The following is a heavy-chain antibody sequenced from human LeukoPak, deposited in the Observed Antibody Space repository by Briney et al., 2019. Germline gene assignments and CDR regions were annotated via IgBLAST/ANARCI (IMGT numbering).Heavy chain of an antibody. V-gene: IGHV1-69*05. CDR1: GGTFSSYA. CDR3: ARFGGDYPAPYYFDY. Sequence: ASVKVSCKASGGTFSSYAISWVRQAPGQGLEWMGGIIPIFGTANYAQKFQGRVTITTDESTSTAYMELSSLRSEDTAVYYCARFGGDYPAPYYFDYWGQGTLVTVSS. D-gene: IGHD4-17*01. J-gene: IGHJ4*02. CDR2: IIPIFGTA.